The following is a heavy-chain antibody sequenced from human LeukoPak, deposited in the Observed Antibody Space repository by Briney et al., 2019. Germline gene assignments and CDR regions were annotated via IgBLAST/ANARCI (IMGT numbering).Heavy chain of an antibody. J-gene: IGHJ3*02. D-gene: IGHD3-16*01. Sequence: PGGSLRLSCAASGFTFSSYWMSWVRQAPGKGLEWVANIKQDGSEKYYVDSVKGRFTISRDNAKNPLYLQMNSLRAEDTAVYYCARDYVLDFPNAFDIWGQGTMVTVSS. CDR1: GFTFSSYW. CDR3: ARDYVLDFPNAFDI. CDR2: IKQDGSEK. V-gene: IGHV3-7*01.